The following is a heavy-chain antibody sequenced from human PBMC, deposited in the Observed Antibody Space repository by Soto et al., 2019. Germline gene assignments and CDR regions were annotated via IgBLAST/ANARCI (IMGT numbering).Heavy chain of an antibody. D-gene: IGHD6-13*01. Sequence: ASVKVSCKTSGYTFTSLAINWVRQATGQGLEWLGWMSPNSGNTAYAQKFQGRVTMTRDTSMSTVYMELSSLTSEDTAVYYCARGIEAGLDYWGQGTRVTVSS. CDR2: MSPNSGNT. CDR3: ARGIEAGLDY. V-gene: IGHV1-8*01. J-gene: IGHJ4*02. CDR1: GYTFTSLA.